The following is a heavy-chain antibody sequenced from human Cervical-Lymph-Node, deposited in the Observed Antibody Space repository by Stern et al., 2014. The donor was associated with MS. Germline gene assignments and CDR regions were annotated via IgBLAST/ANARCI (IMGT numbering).Heavy chain of an antibody. CDR3: ARGVDTAMVSWFDP. Sequence: QVQLQESGPGLVKPSETLSLTCTVSGGSISSYYWSWIRQPPGQGLEWIGYIYYSGSTNYNPSLKSRVTISVDTSKNQFSLKLSSVTAADTAVYYCARGVDTAMVSWFDPWGQGTLVTVSS. V-gene: IGHV4-59*01. D-gene: IGHD5-18*01. CDR2: IYYSGST. J-gene: IGHJ5*02. CDR1: GGSISSYY.